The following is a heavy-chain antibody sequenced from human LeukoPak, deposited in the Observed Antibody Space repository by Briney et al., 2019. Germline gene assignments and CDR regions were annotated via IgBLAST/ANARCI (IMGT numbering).Heavy chain of an antibody. V-gene: IGHV3-48*03. D-gene: IGHD3-10*01. CDR2: ISSSGSTI. J-gene: IGHJ4*02. CDR3: ARDRGPMATDY. CDR1: GFTFSSYE. Sequence: GGSLRLSCAASGFTFSSYEVDWVRQAPGKGLEWVSYISSSGSTIYYADSVKGRFTIPRDNAKNSLYLQMNSLRAEDTAVYYCARDRGPMATDYWGQGTLVTVSS.